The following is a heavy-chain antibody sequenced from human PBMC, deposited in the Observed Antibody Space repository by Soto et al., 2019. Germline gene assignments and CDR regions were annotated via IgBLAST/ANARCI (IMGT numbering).Heavy chain of an antibody. D-gene: IGHD3-22*01. V-gene: IGHV1-69*12. J-gene: IGHJ6*02. CDR1: GGTFSNYG. CDR3: ARGGSDYEGSGYYQGHV. Sequence: QVQLVQSGAEVKKPGSSVKVSCKSSGGTFSNYGFSWVRQAPGQGLECMGVIVPIFGAEHPQKFQGRVTITADESXTXVVMELGGLRSEDTAVYYCARGGSDYEGSGYYQGHVWGQGTTVTVSS. CDR2: IVPIFGA.